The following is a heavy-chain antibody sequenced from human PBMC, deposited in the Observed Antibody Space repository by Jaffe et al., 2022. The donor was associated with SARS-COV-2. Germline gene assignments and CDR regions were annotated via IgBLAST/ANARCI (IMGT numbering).Heavy chain of an antibody. CDR3: ARDGYNSGGMDV. Sequence: EVQLVESGGGLVQPGGSLRLSCAASGFTFSSYEMNWVRQAPGKGLEWVSYISSSGSTIYYADSVKGRFTISRDNAKNSLYLQMNSLRAEDTAVYYCARDGYNSGGMDVWGQGTTVTVSS. CDR1: GFTFSSYE. D-gene: IGHD1-1*01. CDR2: ISSSGSTI. J-gene: IGHJ6*02. V-gene: IGHV3-48*03.